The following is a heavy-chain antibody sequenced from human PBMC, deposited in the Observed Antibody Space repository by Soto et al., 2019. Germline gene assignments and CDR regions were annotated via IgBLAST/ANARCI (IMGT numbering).Heavy chain of an antibody. CDR2: ITSNGRAM. CDR1: GFTFSDYY. CDR3: ARVGSILAAGTPDY. D-gene: IGHD6-13*01. V-gene: IGHV3-11*01. Sequence: GGSLRLSCAASGFTFSDYYMSWIRQAPGKGLEWISYITSNGRAMSYADSVKGRFTISRDNAANSLYLQMNSLRAEDTAVYYCARVGSILAAGTPDYWGQGTLVTVSS. J-gene: IGHJ4*02.